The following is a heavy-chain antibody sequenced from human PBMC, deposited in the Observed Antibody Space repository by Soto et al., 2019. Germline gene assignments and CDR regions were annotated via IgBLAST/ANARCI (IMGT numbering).Heavy chain of an antibody. J-gene: IGHJ4*02. Sequence: GGSLRLSCAASGFTFSSYGMHGVRQAPGKGLEWVAVISYDGSNKYYADSVKGRFTISRDNSKNTLYLQMNSLRAEDTAVYYCAKDKVRLLTGTGYALDYWGQGTLVTVSS. CDR1: GFTFSSYG. D-gene: IGHD1-7*01. CDR3: AKDKVRLLTGTGYALDY. CDR2: ISYDGSNK. V-gene: IGHV3-30*18.